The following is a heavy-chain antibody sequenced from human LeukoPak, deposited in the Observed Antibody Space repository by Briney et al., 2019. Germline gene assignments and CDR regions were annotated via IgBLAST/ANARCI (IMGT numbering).Heavy chain of an antibody. CDR3: ATLPGVTQIDY. CDR1: GFSISSGYY. CDR2: FYHTGTT. D-gene: IGHD2-21*02. Sequence: PSETLSLTCSVSGFSISSGYYWGWIRQPPGKGLEWIGTFYHTGTTYSTPSLKGRVTISGDTSKSQFSLKVSSVIAADTAVYYCATLPGVTQIDYWGQGILVTVPS. V-gene: IGHV4-38-2*02. J-gene: IGHJ4*02.